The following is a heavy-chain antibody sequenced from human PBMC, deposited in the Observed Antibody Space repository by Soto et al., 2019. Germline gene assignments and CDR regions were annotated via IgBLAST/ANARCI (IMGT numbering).Heavy chain of an antibody. CDR3: VVGYYGSGSSDFWFDP. Sequence: SETLSLTCAVSGGSISSSNWWSWVRQPPGKGLEWIGEIYHSGSTNYNPSLKSQVTISVDKSKNQFSLKLSSVTAADTAVYYCVVGYYGSGSSDFWFDPWGQGTLVTVSS. CDR2: IYHSGST. CDR1: GGSISSSNW. V-gene: IGHV4-4*02. J-gene: IGHJ5*02. D-gene: IGHD3-10*01.